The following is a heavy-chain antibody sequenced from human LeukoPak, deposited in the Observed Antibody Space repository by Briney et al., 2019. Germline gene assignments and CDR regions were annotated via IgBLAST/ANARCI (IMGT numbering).Heavy chain of an antibody. V-gene: IGHV1-46*01. CDR1: GYTFTSYY. CDR2: INPSGGST. D-gene: IGHD3-22*01. CDR3: ARGYSSGYSAQYYFDY. Sequence: GASVKVSCKASGYTFTSYYMHWVRQAPGQGLEWMGIINPSGGSTSYAQKFQGRVTMTRNTSISTAYMELSSLRSEDTAVYYCARGYSSGYSAQYYFDYWGQGTLVTVSS. J-gene: IGHJ4*02.